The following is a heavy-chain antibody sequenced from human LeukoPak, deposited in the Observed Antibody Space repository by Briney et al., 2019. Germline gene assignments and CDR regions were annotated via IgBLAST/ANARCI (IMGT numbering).Heavy chain of an antibody. CDR2: IIPIFGTA. V-gene: IGHV1-69*05. D-gene: IGHD6-6*01. Sequence: ASVKVSCKASGGTFSSYAISWVRQAPGQGLGWMGRIIPIFGTANYAQKFQGRVTITTDESTSTAYMELSSLRSEDTAVYYCAMYSSSSVDYYYYYMDVWGKGTTVTVSS. J-gene: IGHJ6*03. CDR3: AMYSSSSVDYYYYYMDV. CDR1: GGTFSSYA.